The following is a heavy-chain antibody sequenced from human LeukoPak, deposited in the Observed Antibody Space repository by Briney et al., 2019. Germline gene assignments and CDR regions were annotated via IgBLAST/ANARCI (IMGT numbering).Heavy chain of an antibody. J-gene: IGHJ6*02. CDR3: AKIIAVTESYWYGMDV. CDR2: ISGSGAIT. D-gene: IGHD4-17*01. V-gene: IGHV3-23*01. Sequence: PGGSLRLSCAASGFTFSSYTMTWARQTPGKGLEWVSGISGSGAITGYVDSVKGRFTISRDNSKNTVYLQMHSLRTEDTAVYYCAKIIAVTESYWYGMDVWGQGTTVTVSS. CDR1: GFTFSSYT.